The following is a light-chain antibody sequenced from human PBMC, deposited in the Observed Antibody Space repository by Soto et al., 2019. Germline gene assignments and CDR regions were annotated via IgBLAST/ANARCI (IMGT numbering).Light chain of an antibody. Sequence: QSVLTQPPSASGSPGQSVTISCTGTSSDVGGYYSVSWYQQHPGKAPKLMIYEVTKRPSGVPDRFSGSKSGSTASLTVSGLQAVDESVYYCSSKSGINNLAVFGRATK. J-gene: IGLJ3*02. CDR3: SSKSGINNLAV. CDR2: EVT. CDR1: SSDVGGYYS. V-gene: IGLV2-8*01.